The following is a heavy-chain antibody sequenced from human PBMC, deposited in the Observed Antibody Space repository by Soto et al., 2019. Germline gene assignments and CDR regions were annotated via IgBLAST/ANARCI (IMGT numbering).Heavy chain of an antibody. CDR2: ISFGGTSSFSSSGST. Sequence: SETLSLTCTVSGVSIRSTSYYWAWIRQPPGKGLEWIGSISFGGTSSFSSSGSTFYNPSLNSRASISVDTSDNHFSLVLKSVTAADTAVYFCARLMGYWGQGALVTVSS. J-gene: IGHJ4*02. CDR1: GVSIRSTSYY. CDR3: ARLMGY. V-gene: IGHV4-39*02.